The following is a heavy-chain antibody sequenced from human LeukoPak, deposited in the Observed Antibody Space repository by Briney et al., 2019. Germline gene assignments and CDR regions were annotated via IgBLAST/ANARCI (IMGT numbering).Heavy chain of an antibody. V-gene: IGHV3-48*04. D-gene: IGHD3-16*01. Sequence: GRSLRLSCAASGFTFSSYGMHWVRQAPGKGLEWVSYSSRSGTTIYYADSVKGRFTISRDNAKNSLYLQMNSLRAEDTAVYYCARSYDFDYWGQGTLVTVSS. CDR1: GFTFSSYG. CDR2: SSRSGTTI. CDR3: ARSYDFDY. J-gene: IGHJ4*02.